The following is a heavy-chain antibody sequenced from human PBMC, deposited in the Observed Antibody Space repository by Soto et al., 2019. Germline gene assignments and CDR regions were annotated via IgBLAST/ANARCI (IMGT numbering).Heavy chain of an antibody. CDR2: ISTSNGDT. CDR3: VRCHAWGVVEPGHYYFDY. CDR1: VYIFTNYG. D-gene: IGHD2-2*01. Sequence: ASVKVSCRASVYIFTNYGINWVRQAPGQGLEWMGWISTSNGDTKYSQRFQGRVTMSTDTSTSTAYMELRSLTSEDTAVYYCVRCHAWGVVEPGHYYFDYWGQGNLVTVSS. V-gene: IGHV1-18*01. J-gene: IGHJ4*02.